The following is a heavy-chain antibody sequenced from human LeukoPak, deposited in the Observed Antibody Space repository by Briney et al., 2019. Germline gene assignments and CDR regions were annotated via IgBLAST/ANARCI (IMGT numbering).Heavy chain of an antibody. CDR2: IYYSGST. CDR1: GDSISSYY. Sequence: SETLSLTCTVSGDSISSYYWNWIRQPPGKGLEWIGYIYYSGSTNYNPSLKSRVTISVDTSKNQFSLKLNSVTAADTAVYYCARDRGYYGSGIDRAFDIWGQGTMVTVSS. J-gene: IGHJ3*02. V-gene: IGHV4-59*01. D-gene: IGHD3-10*01. CDR3: ARDRGYYGSGIDRAFDI.